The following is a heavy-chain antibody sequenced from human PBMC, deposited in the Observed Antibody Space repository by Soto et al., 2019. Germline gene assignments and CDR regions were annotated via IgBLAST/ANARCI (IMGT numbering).Heavy chain of an antibody. CDR1: GYTFTSYV. J-gene: IGHJ5*02. CDR2: INAANGDT. Sequence: ASVKVSCKASGYTFTSYVIHWVRQAPGQRLEWMGWINAANGDTKYSPKFQGRVTITRDTYASTAYMELSSLRSEDTAVYYCARHGSDSGWFFFDPWGQGALVTVSS. CDR3: ARHGSDSGWFFFDP. D-gene: IGHD6-19*01. V-gene: IGHV1-3*01.